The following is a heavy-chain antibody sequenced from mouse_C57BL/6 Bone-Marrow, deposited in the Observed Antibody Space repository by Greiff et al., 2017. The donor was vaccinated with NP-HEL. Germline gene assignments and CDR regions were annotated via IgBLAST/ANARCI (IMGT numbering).Heavy chain of an antibody. V-gene: IGHV1-4*01. J-gene: IGHJ4*01. CDR1: GYTFTSYT. Sequence: VQLQQSGAELARPGASVKMSCKASGYTFTSYTMHWVKQRPGQGLEWIGYINPSSGYTKYNQKFKDKATLTADKSSSTAYMQLSSLTSEDSAVYYCARDDYGSSPFYAMDYWGQGTSVTVSS. CDR2: INPSSGYT. CDR3: ARDDYGSSPFYAMDY. D-gene: IGHD1-1*01.